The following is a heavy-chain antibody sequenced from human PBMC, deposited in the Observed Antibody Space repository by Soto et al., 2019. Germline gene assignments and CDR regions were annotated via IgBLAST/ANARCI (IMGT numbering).Heavy chain of an antibody. D-gene: IGHD6-13*01. CDR1: GFTFSSYG. Sequence: QVQLVESGGGVVQPGRSLRLSCAASGFTFSSYGMHWVRQAPGKGLEWVAVISYDGSNKYYADSVKGRFTISRDNSKNTLYLQMNSLRAEDTAVYYCARVAPGRYSSSVFDYWGQGTLVTVSS. CDR3: ARVAPGRYSSSVFDY. J-gene: IGHJ4*02. CDR2: ISYDGSNK. V-gene: IGHV3-30*03.